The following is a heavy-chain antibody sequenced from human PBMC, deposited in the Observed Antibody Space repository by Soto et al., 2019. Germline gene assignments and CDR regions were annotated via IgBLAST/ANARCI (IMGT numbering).Heavy chain of an antibody. CDR3: ARGTHYDFWSGYYPYYYYYMDV. J-gene: IGHJ6*03. D-gene: IGHD3-3*01. V-gene: IGHV1-8*01. CDR1: GYTFTSYD. CDR2: MNPNSGNT. Sequence: GASVKVSCKASGYTFTSYDINWVRQATGQGLEWMGWMNPNSGNTGYAQKFQGRVTMTRNTSISTAYMELSSLRSEDTAVYYCARGTHYDFWSGYYPYYYYYMDVWGKGTTVTVSS.